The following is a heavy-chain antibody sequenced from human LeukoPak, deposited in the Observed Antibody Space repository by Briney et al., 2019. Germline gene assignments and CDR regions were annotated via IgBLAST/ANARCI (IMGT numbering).Heavy chain of an antibody. V-gene: IGHV4-4*02. J-gene: IGHJ3*02. Sequence: PSGTLSLTCAVSGGSISSSNWWSWVRQPPGKGLEWIGEIYHSGSTNYNPSLKSRVTIPVDKSKNQFSLKLSSVTAADTAVYYCAREMPNIAVAGTTDDAFDIWGQGTMVTVSS. CDR1: GGSISSSNW. D-gene: IGHD6-19*01. CDR2: IYHSGST. CDR3: AREMPNIAVAGTTDDAFDI.